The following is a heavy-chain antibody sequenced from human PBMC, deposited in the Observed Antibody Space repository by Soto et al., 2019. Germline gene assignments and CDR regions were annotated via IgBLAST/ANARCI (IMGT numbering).Heavy chain of an antibody. CDR1: GFTFSTYA. CDR2: ISHDGSNQ. D-gene: IGHD6-19*01. CDR3: ERDPVWEAVAGYFDH. Sequence: GGSLRLSCAASGFTFSTYAMHWVRQAPGKGLEWVAFISHDGSNQNYAGSVKGRFTISRDNSRNTLYAEMTSLRGEDTAVYYCERDPVWEAVAGYFDHWGQGTQVTVSS. J-gene: IGHJ4*02. V-gene: IGHV3-30*03.